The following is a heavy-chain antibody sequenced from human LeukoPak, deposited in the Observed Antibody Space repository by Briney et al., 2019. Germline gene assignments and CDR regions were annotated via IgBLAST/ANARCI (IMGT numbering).Heavy chain of an antibody. CDR2: IRSNSDGGTI. J-gene: IGHJ5*02. Sequence: GGSLRLSRATSGFTFSNAWMNWVRQAPGKGLEWVGRIRSNSDGGTIDYAAPVIGRFALSRDDSKNTLYLQVNRLQTEDTAVYYCATDFYDTTWGQGTLVTVSS. CDR1: GFTFSNAW. D-gene: IGHD3-22*01. V-gene: IGHV3-15*07. CDR3: ATDFYDTT.